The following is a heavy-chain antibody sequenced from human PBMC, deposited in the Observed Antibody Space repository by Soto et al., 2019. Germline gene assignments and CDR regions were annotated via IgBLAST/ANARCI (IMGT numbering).Heavy chain of an antibody. D-gene: IGHD3-22*01. J-gene: IGHJ4*02. V-gene: IGHV3-23*01. Sequence: GGSLRLSCAASEFTFSNYAMSWVRQAPGKGLEWVSAISYGGGTTYYADSVKGRFTISRDNSKNTLYLQMNSLRAEDTAVYYCAKNPGYYYDSTGYHYAYWGQGTLVTVSS. CDR1: EFTFSNYA. CDR2: ISYGGGTT. CDR3: AKNPGYYYDSTGYHYAY.